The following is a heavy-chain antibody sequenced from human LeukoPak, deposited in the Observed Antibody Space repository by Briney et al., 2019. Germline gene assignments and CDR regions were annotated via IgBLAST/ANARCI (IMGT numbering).Heavy chain of an antibody. D-gene: IGHD6-13*01. CDR2: IYTSGST. CDR1: GGSNSSGSYY. V-gene: IGHV4-61*02. CDR3: ARLAGGSSWYPEYYFDY. J-gene: IGHJ4*02. Sequence: PSQTLSLTCTVSGGSNSSGSYYWSWIRQPAGKGLEWIGRIYTSGSTNYNPSLKSRVTISVDTSKNQFSLKLSSVTAADTAVYYCARLAGGSSWYPEYYFDYWGQGTLVTVSS.